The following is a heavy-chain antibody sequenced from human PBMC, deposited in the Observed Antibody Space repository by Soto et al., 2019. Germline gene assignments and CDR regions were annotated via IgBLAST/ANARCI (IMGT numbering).Heavy chain of an antibody. CDR3: AGWGGAFDI. V-gene: IGHV4-31*03. J-gene: IGHJ3*02. D-gene: IGHD7-27*01. CDR1: GGSISSGGYY. Sequence: SETLSLTCTVSGGSISSGGYYWSWIRQHPGKGLEWIGYIYNSGSTYYNPSLKNRVKISVDTSKNQFSLKLSSVTAADTAVYYCAGWGGAFDIWGQGTMVTVSS. CDR2: IYNSGST.